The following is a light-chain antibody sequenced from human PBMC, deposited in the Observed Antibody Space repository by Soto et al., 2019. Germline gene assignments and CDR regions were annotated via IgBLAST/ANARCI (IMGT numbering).Light chain of an antibody. CDR2: DAS. CDR3: QQYDNLPGFT. CDR1: QDISNY. Sequence: DIQMTQSPSSLSASVGDRVTITCQASQDISNYLNWYQQKPGKAPKLLIYDASNLETGVPSRFSGSGSWTDFTFTISSLQPEDIATYYCQQYDNLPGFTFGPGTKVDIK. J-gene: IGKJ3*01. V-gene: IGKV1-33*01.